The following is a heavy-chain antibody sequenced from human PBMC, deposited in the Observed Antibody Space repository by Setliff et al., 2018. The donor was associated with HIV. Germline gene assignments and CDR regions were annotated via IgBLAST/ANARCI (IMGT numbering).Heavy chain of an antibody. CDR3: ARDYWGNSYFDY. CDR1: GFTFSKYW. J-gene: IGHJ4*02. V-gene: IGHV3-7*03. D-gene: IGHD3-16*01. CDR2: IKQDGSEK. Sequence: GGSLRLSCAASGFTFSKYWMSWVRQGPGKGLAWVANIKQDGSEKHYVGSVKGRFTISRDNDKKLLILQMNSLAAEDMAVYYCARDYWGNSYFDYWGQGTRVTVSS.